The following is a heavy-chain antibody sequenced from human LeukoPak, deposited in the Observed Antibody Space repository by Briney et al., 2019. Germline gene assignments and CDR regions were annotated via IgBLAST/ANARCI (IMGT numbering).Heavy chain of an antibody. CDR2: IIPILGIA. V-gene: IGHV1-69*04. J-gene: IGHJ6*02. D-gene: IGHD2-15*01. CDR3: ASGYCSGGSCYHGAYYYGMDV. CDR1: GGTFSSYA. Sequence: SVKVSCKASGGTFSSYAISWVRQAPGQGPEWMGRIIPILGIANYAQKFQGRVTITADKSTSTAYMELSSLRSEDTAVYYCASGYCSGGSCYHGAYYYGMDVWGQGTTVTVSS.